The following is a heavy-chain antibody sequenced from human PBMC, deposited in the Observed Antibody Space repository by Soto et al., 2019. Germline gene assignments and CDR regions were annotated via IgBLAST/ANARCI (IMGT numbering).Heavy chain of an antibody. CDR2: IKQDGSNK. D-gene: IGHD1-1*01. J-gene: IGHJ6*02. V-gene: IGHV3-7*02. Sequence: PGGSLRLSCAASGFTFSSYWMSWVRQAPGKGLEWVANIKQDGSNKNYVDSVKGRFTISRDNSKNTLYLQMNSPRAEDTAVYYCADRQQMDVWGQGTTVTVSS. CDR1: GFTFSSYW. CDR3: ADRQQMDV.